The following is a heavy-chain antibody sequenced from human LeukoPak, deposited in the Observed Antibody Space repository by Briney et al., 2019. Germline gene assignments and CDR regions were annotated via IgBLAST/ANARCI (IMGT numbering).Heavy chain of an antibody. D-gene: IGHD1-1*01. CDR1: IFPFSQCH. J-gene: IGHJ4*02. Sequence: PGGSQTLSCAPSIFPFSQCHKHWPRRARGEGGEWLTSIGTGGDTYYTGSVNARLGISTETANNSLYLQMNNLRAGDTAVYDCASVAKERVGGVYFFDYWGQGTLVTVSS. CDR3: ASVAKERVGGVYFFDY. CDR2: IGTGGDT. V-gene: IGHV3-13*01.